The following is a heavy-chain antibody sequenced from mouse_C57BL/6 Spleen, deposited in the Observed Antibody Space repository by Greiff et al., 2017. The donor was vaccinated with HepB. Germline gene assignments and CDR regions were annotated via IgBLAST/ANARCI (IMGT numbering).Heavy chain of an antibody. CDR1: GYTFTSYW. CDR3: AREGFYYGSSYGCYAMDY. CDR2: IDPSDSET. Sequence: QVQLQQPGAELVRPGSSVKLSCKASGYTFTSYWMHWVKQRPIQGLEWIGNIDPSDSETHYNQKFKDKATLTVDKSSSTAYMQLSSLTSEDSAVYYCAREGFYYGSSYGCYAMDYWGQGTSVTVSS. D-gene: IGHD1-1*01. V-gene: IGHV1-52*01. J-gene: IGHJ4*01.